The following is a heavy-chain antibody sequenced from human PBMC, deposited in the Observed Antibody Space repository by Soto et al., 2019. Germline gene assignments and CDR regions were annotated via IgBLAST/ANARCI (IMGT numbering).Heavy chain of an antibody. CDR1: GGTFSSYS. J-gene: IGHJ4*02. D-gene: IGHD2-21*02. CDR3: ARGGHVVVVTAALDY. Sequence: GGAVEVSCEASGGTFSSYSISWVRQAPGQGLEWMGGIIPIFGTANYAQKFQGRVTITADESTSTAYMELTSLTSDDTAIYYCARGGHVVVVTAALDYWGQGTLVTVSS. V-gene: IGHV1-69*01. CDR2: IIPIFGTA.